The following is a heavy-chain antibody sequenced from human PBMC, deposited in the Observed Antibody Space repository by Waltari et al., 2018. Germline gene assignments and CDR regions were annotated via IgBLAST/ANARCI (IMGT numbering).Heavy chain of an antibody. CDR3: ARSPTYYGSGTYYLRPQYYFDY. V-gene: IGHV4-31*03. J-gene: IGHJ4*02. CDR2: IYYSGST. D-gene: IGHD3-10*01. CDR1: GGPISSGGYY. Sequence: VQPQESGPGLVKPSQTLPLPCTVSGGPISSGGYYWSWTRQHPGKGLEWIGYIYYSGSTSFNPSLKSRLTISLDTSNNQFSLRLTSVTAADTAVYYCARSPTYYGSGTYYLRPQYYFDYWGQGTLVTVSS.